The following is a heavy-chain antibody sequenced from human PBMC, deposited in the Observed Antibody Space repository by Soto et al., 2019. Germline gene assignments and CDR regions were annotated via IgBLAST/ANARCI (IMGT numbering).Heavy chain of an antibody. CDR2: ISYDGSNK. Sequence: GGSLRLSCAASGFTFSSYGMHWVRQAPGKGLEWVAVISYDGSNKYYADSVKGRFTISRDNSKNTLYLQMNSLRAEDTAVYYCAKDLEDVRPDEYYFDYWGQGTLVTVSS. CDR3: AKDLEDVRPDEYYFDY. V-gene: IGHV3-30*18. CDR1: GFTFSSYG. J-gene: IGHJ4*02. D-gene: IGHD6-6*01.